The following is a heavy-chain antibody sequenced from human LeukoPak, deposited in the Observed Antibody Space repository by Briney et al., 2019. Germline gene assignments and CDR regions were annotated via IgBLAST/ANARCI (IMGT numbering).Heavy chain of an antibody. D-gene: IGHD3-10*01. CDR1: GGSISSYY. CDR3: ARSPLWFGESHFDY. J-gene: IGHJ4*02. V-gene: IGHV4-4*07. Sequence: MSSETLSLTCTVSGGSISSYYWSWLRQSAGKGLEWIGRIYTSGSTNYNPSLKSRVTMSVDTSKNQFSLKLSSVTAADTAVYYCARSPLWFGESHFDYWGQGTLVTVSS. CDR2: IYTSGST.